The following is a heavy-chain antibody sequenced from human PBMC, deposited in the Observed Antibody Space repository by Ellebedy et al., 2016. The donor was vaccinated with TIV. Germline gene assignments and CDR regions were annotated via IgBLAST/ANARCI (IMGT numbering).Heavy chain of an antibody. CDR3: GRLGTYVADRGLDS. CDR2: ITRDVSAK. J-gene: IGHJ5*01. CDR1: GFTFSGYW. Sequence: PGGSLRLSCAASGFTFSGYWMSWVRQAPGKGLPWVAYITRDVSAKHYLESLKGRFTISSDNAKNSLNLQLNSLRVEDGAVYYCGRLGTYVADRGLDSWGQGTLVTVSS. V-gene: IGHV3-7*03. D-gene: IGHD6-6*01.